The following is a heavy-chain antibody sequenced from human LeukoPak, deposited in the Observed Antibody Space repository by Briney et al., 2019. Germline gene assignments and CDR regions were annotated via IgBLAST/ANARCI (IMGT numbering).Heavy chain of an antibody. V-gene: IGHV3-9*01. Sequence: GGSLRPSCAASGFTFDDYAMHWVRQAPGKGLEWVSGISWNSGSIGYADSVKGRFTISRDNSKNTLYLQMNSLRAEDTAVYYCAKDEATNRPYYMDVWGKGTTVTVSS. J-gene: IGHJ6*03. D-gene: IGHD5-24*01. CDR3: AKDEATNRPYYMDV. CDR1: GFTFDDYA. CDR2: ISWNSGSI.